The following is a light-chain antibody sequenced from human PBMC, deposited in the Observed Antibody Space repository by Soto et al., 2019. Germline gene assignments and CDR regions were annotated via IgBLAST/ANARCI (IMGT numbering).Light chain of an antibody. CDR2: DAS. J-gene: IGKJ1*01. CDR3: QHYDSWRT. V-gene: IGKV3-15*01. CDR1: QSVGSH. Sequence: EIVMTQSPATLTVSPGERATLSCRASQSVGSHLAWYQQKPGQVPRLLIYDASSRATGIPDRFSASGSGTEFTLTITSLQSEDLAVYYCQHYDSWRTFGQGTKVEIK.